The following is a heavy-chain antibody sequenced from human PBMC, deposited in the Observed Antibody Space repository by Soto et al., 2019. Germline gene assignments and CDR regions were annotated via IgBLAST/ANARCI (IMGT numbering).Heavy chain of an antibody. Sequence: ASETLSLTCAVYGGSFSGYYWSWIRQPPGKGLEWIGEINHSGSTNYNPSLKSRVTISVDTSKNQFSLKLSSVTAADTAVYYCASLWFGEGEDVWGQGTTVTVSS. V-gene: IGHV4-34*01. CDR3: ASLWFGEGEDV. D-gene: IGHD3-10*01. CDR2: INHSGST. CDR1: GGSFSGYY. J-gene: IGHJ6*02.